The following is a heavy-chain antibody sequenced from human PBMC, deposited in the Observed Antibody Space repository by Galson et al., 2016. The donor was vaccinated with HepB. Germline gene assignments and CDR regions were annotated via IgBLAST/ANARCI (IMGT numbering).Heavy chain of an antibody. CDR3: ARVKEPSSGNWNVGPKFRRPKGGALDP. Sequence: SLRLSCAASGLTFGRYWMSWVRQAPGKGLEWVANIKQDGSVKDYVDSVKGRFNISRDNARKSLYLQMNSLRDEDTAVYYCARVKEPSSGNWNVGPKFRRPKGGALDPWGQGTQVTVSS. J-gene: IGHJ5*02. CDR1: GLTFGRYW. CDR2: IKQDGSVK. V-gene: IGHV3-7*01. D-gene: IGHD1-1*01.